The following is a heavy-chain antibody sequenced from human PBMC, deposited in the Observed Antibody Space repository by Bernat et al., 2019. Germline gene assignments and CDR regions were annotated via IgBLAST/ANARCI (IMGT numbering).Heavy chain of an antibody. V-gene: IGHV3-23*04. CDR2: ISGSGDTT. Sequence: EVHLVQSGGGLIQPGGSLRLSCATSGFAFSRYAMNWVRQAPGKGLEWVSAISGSGDTTYYADSVKGRFTISRDNAKNSLYLQMNSLRPEDTAVYYCARDPYGDYVFDPWGQGTLVTVSS. D-gene: IGHD4-17*01. J-gene: IGHJ5*02. CDR3: ARDPYGDYVFDP. CDR1: GFAFSRYA.